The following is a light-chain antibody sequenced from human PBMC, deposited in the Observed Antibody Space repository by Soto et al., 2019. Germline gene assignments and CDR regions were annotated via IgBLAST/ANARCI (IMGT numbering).Light chain of an antibody. V-gene: IGKV3-20*01. CDR1: QSVSSSY. CDR3: QQYGSSLPWT. J-gene: IGKJ1*01. Sequence: EIVLTQYPGTLSLSPGERATLSCRASQSVSSSYLAWYQQKPGQAPMLLIYGASSRATGIPDRFSGSGSGTDFNLTISRLEHEDFAVYYCQQYGSSLPWTFGQGTKVEIK. CDR2: GAS.